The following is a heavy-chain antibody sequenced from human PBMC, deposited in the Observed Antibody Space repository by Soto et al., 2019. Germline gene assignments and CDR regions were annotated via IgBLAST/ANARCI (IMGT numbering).Heavy chain of an antibody. D-gene: IGHD1-26*01. CDR1: GFTFSSDG. V-gene: IGHV3-30*18. CDR2: IGSDGRAQ. J-gene: IGHJ2*01. Sequence: QVQLVESGGGVVQPGRSLRLSCGASGFTFSSDGMYWVRQAPGKGLEWVTVIGSDGRAQFYADSVRGRFTISRDNSKNTVYLEMNSLTAEDTAVYYCAKEGAFTKWYFDHWGRGTLVSVSS. CDR3: AKEGAFTKWYFDH.